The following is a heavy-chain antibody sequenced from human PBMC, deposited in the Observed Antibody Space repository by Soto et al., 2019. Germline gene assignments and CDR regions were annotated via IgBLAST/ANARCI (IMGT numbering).Heavy chain of an antibody. D-gene: IGHD3-10*01. Sequence: QVQLQESGPGLVKPSETLSLTCTVSGGSISSYYWSWIRQPPGKGLEWIGYIYYSGSTNYNPSLKSRVTISVDTSENRYPLKLSSVTAADTAVYYCARDVTSGSYSNWFDPWGQGNLVTVSS. CDR3: ARDVTSGSYSNWFDP. CDR1: GGSISSYY. CDR2: IYYSGST. V-gene: IGHV4-59*01. J-gene: IGHJ5*02.